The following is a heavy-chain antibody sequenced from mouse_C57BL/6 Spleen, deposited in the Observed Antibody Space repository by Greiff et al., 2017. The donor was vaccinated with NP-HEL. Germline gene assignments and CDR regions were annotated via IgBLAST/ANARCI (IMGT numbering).Heavy chain of an antibody. CDR2: IDPENGDT. J-gene: IGHJ2*01. CDR1: GFNIKDDY. CDR3: TPYYSNRENY. Sequence: VQLQQSGAELVRPGASVKLSCTASGFNIKDDYMPWVKQRPEQGLEWIGWIDPENGDTEYASKFQGKATITADTSSNTAYLQLSSLTSEDTAVYYCTPYYSNRENYWGQGTTLTVSS. V-gene: IGHV14-4*01. D-gene: IGHD2-5*01.